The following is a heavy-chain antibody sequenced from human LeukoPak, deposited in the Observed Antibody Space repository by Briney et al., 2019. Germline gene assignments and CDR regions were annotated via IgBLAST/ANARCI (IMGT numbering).Heavy chain of an antibody. CDR1: GYTFTSYG. Sequence: ASVKVSCKASGYTFTSYGISWVRQAPGQGLEWMGWISAYNGNTNYAQKLQGRVTMTRDTSISTAYMELSRLRSDDTAVYYCARDPDSSGHFDYWGQGTLVTVSS. V-gene: IGHV1-18*01. J-gene: IGHJ4*02. D-gene: IGHD6-19*01. CDR3: ARDPDSSGHFDY. CDR2: ISAYNGNT.